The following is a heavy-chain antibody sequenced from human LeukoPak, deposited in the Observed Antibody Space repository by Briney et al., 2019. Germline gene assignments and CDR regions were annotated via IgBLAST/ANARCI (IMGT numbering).Heavy chain of an antibody. V-gene: IGHV3-9*01. Sequence: GGSLRLSCAASGFTFDDYAMHWVRQAPGKGLEWVSGISWNSGSIGYADSVKGRFTISRDNSKNTLYLQMNSLRAEDTAVYYCAKGKAVAGTYYYGMDVWGQGTTVTVSS. CDR1: GFTFDDYA. J-gene: IGHJ6*02. CDR2: ISWNSGSI. D-gene: IGHD6-19*01. CDR3: AKGKAVAGTYYYGMDV.